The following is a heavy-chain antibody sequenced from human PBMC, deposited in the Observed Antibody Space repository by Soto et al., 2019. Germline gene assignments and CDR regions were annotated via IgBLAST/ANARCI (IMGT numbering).Heavy chain of an antibody. D-gene: IGHD4-17*01. J-gene: IGHJ4*02. V-gene: IGHV1-69*08. CDR2: IIPILGIA. Sequence: QVQLVQSGAEVKKPGSSVKVSCKASGGTFSSYTISWVRQAPGQGLEWMGRIIPILGIANYAQKFQGRVTITADKATSTAYMELSSLRSEDTAVYYWARDNGAMTTYDYWGQGTLVTVSS. CDR1: GGTFSSYT. CDR3: ARDNGAMTTYDY.